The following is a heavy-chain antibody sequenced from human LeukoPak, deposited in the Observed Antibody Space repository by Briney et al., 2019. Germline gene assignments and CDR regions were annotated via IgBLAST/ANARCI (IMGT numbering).Heavy chain of an antibody. CDR3: ARSLQYSSRPSDY. V-gene: IGHV3-30*03. CDR1: GFTFSSYG. CDR2: ISYDGSNK. Sequence: GGSLRLSCAASGFTFSSYGMHWVRQAPGKGLEWVAVISYDGSNKYYADSVKGRFTISRDNSKNTLYLQMNSLRAEDTAVYYCARSLQYSSRPSDYWGQRTLVTVSS. J-gene: IGHJ4*02. D-gene: IGHD6-13*01.